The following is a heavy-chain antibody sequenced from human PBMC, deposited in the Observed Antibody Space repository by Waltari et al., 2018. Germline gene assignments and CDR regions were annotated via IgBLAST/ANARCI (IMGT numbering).Heavy chain of an antibody. CDR1: GGSFSGYY. D-gene: IGHD2-15*01. J-gene: IGHJ4*02. V-gene: IGHV4-34*01. CDR2: IDHSGST. Sequence: QVQLQQWGAGLLKPSETLSPTCAVYGGSFSGYYWSWIRQPPGKGLEWIGEIDHSGSTNYNPSLKSRVTISVDTSKNQFSLKLNSVTAADTALYYCARGRSGGAAIWGQGTLVTVSS. CDR3: ARGRSGGAAI.